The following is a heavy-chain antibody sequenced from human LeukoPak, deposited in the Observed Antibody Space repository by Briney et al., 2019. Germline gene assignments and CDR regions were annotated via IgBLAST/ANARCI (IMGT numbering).Heavy chain of an antibody. Sequence: GGSLRLSCAASGFTFNRYGMSWVRQAPGKGLEWVSAISGSGGTAYYADSVKGRFTISRDNAKYSLDLQMNSLRAEDTAVYYCARATPLRFLEYYFYYMDVWGKGTTVTVSS. D-gene: IGHD3-3*01. V-gene: IGHV3-23*01. J-gene: IGHJ6*03. CDR2: ISGSGGTA. CDR3: ARATPLRFLEYYFYYMDV. CDR1: GFTFNRYG.